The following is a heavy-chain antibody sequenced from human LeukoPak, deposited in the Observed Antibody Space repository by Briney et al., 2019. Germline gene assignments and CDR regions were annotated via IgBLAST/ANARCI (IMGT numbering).Heavy chain of an antibody. Sequence: ASVKVSCKVSGYTLTELSIHGVRQAPGKGLEWMGGFDPEDGDAIYAQSLQGRVTMTEDTSTDTPYMELRSLRSEDTAVYYCTTRHSGSWFGAFDIWGQGTMVTVSS. V-gene: IGHV1-24*01. CDR2: FDPEDGDA. D-gene: IGHD1-26*01. CDR1: GYTLTELS. CDR3: TTRHSGSWFGAFDI. J-gene: IGHJ3*02.